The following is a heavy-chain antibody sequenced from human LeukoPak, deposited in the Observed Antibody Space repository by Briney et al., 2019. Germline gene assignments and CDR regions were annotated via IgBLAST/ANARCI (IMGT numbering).Heavy chain of an antibody. V-gene: IGHV3-23*01. CDR3: AKSEDYGDYRTDY. CDR2: ISGSGGST. CDR1: GFTFSSYA. D-gene: IGHD4-17*01. Sequence: LTGGSLRLSCAASGFTFSSYAMSWVRQAPGKGLEWVSAISGSGGSTYYADSVKGRFTISRDNSKNTLYLQMNSLRAEDTAVYYCAKSEDYGDYRTDYWGQGTLVTVSS. J-gene: IGHJ4*02.